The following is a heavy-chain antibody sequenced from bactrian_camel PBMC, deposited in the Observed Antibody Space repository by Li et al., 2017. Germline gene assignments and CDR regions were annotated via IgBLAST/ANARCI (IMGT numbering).Heavy chain of an antibody. J-gene: IGHJ4*01. CDR3: AAEMFVDYRKRLRVDEYTY. CDR2: ITDDGTRT. D-gene: IGHD5*01. Sequence: VQLVESGGGSVQAGGSLILSCAAVGRTYPNYVMGWFRQAPGKEREGVAAITDDGTRTLYADSVKGRFTISHDGAKNMLYLQMNNLKPEDTAMYYCAAEMFVDYRKRLRVDEYTYWGQGTQVTVS. CDR1: GRTYPNYV. V-gene: IGHV3S31*01.